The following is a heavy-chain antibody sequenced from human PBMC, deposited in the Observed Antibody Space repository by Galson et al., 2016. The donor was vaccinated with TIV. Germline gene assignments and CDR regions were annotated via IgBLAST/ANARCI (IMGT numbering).Heavy chain of an antibody. D-gene: IGHD4-17*01. CDR1: GFTFNTYA. CDR2: ISSDGNTK. CDR3: ARSLTSDYGDPLDY. J-gene: IGHJ4*02. Sequence: SLRLSCAASGFTFNTYAIHWVRQAPGKGLEWVAVISSDGNTKHYADSVKGRFTISRDNSKNTVFLQMNSLRPEDTALYYCARSLTSDYGDPLDYWGQGTLVTVSS. V-gene: IGHV3-30-3*01.